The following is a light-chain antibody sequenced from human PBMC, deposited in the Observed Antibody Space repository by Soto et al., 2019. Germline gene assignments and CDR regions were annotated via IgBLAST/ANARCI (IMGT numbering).Light chain of an antibody. CDR3: EQYASSPQT. CDR2: GAS. Sequence: EIMLTQSPGTLSLSPGEGATLSCRASQSVISSYLAWYQQKPGQAPRLLIYGASSRATGIPDRFSGSGSGTDFSLNIIRLEPEDFAVYYCEQYASSPQTFGQGTKVEIK. V-gene: IGKV3-20*01. J-gene: IGKJ1*01. CDR1: QSVISSY.